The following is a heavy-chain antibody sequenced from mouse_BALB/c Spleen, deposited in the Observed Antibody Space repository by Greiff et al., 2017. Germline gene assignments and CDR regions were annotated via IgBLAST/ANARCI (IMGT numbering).Heavy chain of an antibody. CDR1: GYTFSSYW. CDR2: ILPGSGST. J-gene: IGHJ1*01. CDR3: AAHYYSYGYFDV. V-gene: IGHV1-9*01. D-gene: IGHD1-2*01. Sequence: QVQLQQSGAELVKPGASVKISCKATGYTFSSYWIEWVKQRPGHGLEWIGEILPGSGSTNYNEKFKGKATFTADTSSNTAYMQLSSLTSEDSAVYYCAAHYYSYGYFDVWGAGTTVTVSS.